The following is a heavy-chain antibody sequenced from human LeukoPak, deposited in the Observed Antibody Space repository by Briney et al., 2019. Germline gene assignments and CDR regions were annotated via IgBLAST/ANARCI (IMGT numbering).Heavy chain of an antibody. CDR1: GGSISSSSYY. Sequence: PSETLSLTCTVSGGSISSSSYYWGWIRQPPGKGLEWIGRIYYSGSTYYNPSLKTRVTISVDTSKNQFSLKLSSVTAADTAVYYCASHAAAGTRWDYWGQGTLVTASS. CDR2: IYYSGST. V-gene: IGHV4-39*01. D-gene: IGHD6-13*01. CDR3: ASHAAAGTRWDY. J-gene: IGHJ4*02.